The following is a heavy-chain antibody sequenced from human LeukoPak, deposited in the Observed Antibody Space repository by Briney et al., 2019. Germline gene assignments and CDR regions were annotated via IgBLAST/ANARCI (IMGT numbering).Heavy chain of an antibody. D-gene: IGHD6-13*01. CDR3: ARDVAAAGTIGFDP. V-gene: IGHV4-34*01. Sequence: PSETLSLTCAVYGGSFSTYFWSWIRQAPGKGLEWIGEIRQSGGTNYNPSLKSRLTISVDTSKNQFSLKLNSVTAADTAVYYCARDVAAAGTIGFDPWGQGTLVTVSS. CDR1: GGSFSTYF. CDR2: IRQSGGT. J-gene: IGHJ5*02.